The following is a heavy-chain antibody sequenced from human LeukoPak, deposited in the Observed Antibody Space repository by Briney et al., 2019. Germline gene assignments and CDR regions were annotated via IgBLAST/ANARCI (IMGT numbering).Heavy chain of an antibody. D-gene: IGHD2-2*03. J-gene: IGHJ5*02. CDR1: GFTVSTYS. CDR2: ISSSSKYI. V-gene: IGHV3-21*01. Sequence: GGSLRLSCAASGFTVSTYSMNWVRQAPGRGLEWVSSISSSSKYIYYADSVKGRFTISRDDAKNSLSLQMNSLRAEDTAVYYCARDLDIVVVPASWFYPWGQGTLVTVSS. CDR3: ARDLDIVVVPASWFYP.